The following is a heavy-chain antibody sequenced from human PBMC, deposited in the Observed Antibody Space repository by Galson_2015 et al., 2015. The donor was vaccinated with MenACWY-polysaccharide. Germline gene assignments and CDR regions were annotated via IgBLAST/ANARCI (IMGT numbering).Heavy chain of an antibody. D-gene: IGHD6-19*01. CDR2: MNPNSGNT. CDR3: ARGRRDTAVAAPAAVLLDY. V-gene: IGHV1-8*01. CDR1: GYTFRSYD. J-gene: IGHJ4*02. Sequence: SVKVSCKASGYTFRSYDINWVRQATGQRLEWMGWMNPNSGNTGYAQKFQGRVTMTRNTPISTAYIELSSLTSEDTAVYYCARGRRDTAVAAPAAVLLDYWGQGILVTVSS.